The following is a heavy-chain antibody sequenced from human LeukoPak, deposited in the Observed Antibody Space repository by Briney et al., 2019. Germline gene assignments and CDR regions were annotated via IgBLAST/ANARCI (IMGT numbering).Heavy chain of an antibody. Sequence: SETLSLTCAVYGGSISGYYWSWIRQPPGKGLEWIGEINHSGSTNYNPSLKSRVTISVDTSKNQFSLKLSSVTAADTAVYYCARGVWDSSSWSRRRYYFDYWGQGTLVTVSS. V-gene: IGHV4-34*01. D-gene: IGHD6-13*01. CDR2: INHSGST. CDR3: ARGVWDSSSWSRRRYYFDY. J-gene: IGHJ4*02. CDR1: GGSISGYY.